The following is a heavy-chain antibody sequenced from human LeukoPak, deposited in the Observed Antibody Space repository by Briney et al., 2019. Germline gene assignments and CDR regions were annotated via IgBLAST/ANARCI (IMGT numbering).Heavy chain of an antibody. J-gene: IGHJ3*02. V-gene: IGHV4-61*05. CDR1: GGSIYSSSYY. Sequence: TSEALSLTCTVSGGSIYSSSYYWSWIRQPPGKGLEWIGYIYYSGSTNYNPSLKSRVTISVDTSKNQFSLKLSSVTAADTAVYYCASRRGYCSSTSCHGAFDIWGQGTMVTVSS. CDR2: IYYSGST. CDR3: ASRRGYCSSTSCHGAFDI. D-gene: IGHD2-2*01.